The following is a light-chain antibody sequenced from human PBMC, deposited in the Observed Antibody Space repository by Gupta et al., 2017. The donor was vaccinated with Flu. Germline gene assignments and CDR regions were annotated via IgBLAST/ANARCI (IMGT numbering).Light chain of an antibody. V-gene: IGKV1-17*02. CDR2: AAS. CDR1: QAIGND. J-gene: IGKJ4*01. Sequence: DLQMTQSPSSRFVSVGDRVTITCRASQAIGNDLHWYQQEAGKAPKRLIYAASSSQSGVPSTFSGSGTGTELTLTISNRQPEDFDTDDCQQHQAYPTTFGGGTKVE. CDR3: QQHQAYPTT.